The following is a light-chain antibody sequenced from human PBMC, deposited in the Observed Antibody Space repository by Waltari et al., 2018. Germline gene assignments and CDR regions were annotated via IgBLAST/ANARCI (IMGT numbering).Light chain of an antibody. CDR1: VSHIGIHT. CDR2: RDN. CDR3: AGWDDSLNGV. J-gene: IGLJ3*02. V-gene: IGLV1-44*01. Sequence: QSVLTQPPSASGTPGQRVIISCSGSVSHIGIHTVNWYRQVPGTAPELLIYRDNQRPSGVPDRFSGSKSGTSASLAISGLQSEDEADYYCAGWDDSLNGVFGGGTKLTVL.